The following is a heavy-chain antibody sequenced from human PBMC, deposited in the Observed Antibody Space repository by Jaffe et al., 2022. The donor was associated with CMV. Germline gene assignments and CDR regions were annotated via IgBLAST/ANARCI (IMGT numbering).Heavy chain of an antibody. J-gene: IGHJ5*02. CDR3: ARGHSVTTDSWFDP. D-gene: IGHD4-17*01. CDR1: GGSISSYY. CDR2: IYYSGST. Sequence: QVQLQESGPGLVKPSETLSLTCTVSGGSISSYYWSWIRQPPGKGLEWIGYIYYSGSTNYNPSLKSRVTISVDTSKNQFSLKLSSVTAADTAVYYCARGHSVTTDSWFDPWGQGTLVTVSS. V-gene: IGHV4-59*08.